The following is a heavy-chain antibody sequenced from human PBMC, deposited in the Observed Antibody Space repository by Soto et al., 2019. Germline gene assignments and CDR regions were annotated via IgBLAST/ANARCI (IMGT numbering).Heavy chain of an antibody. V-gene: IGHV3-33*01. D-gene: IGHD2-15*01. CDR2: IWYDGSKK. CDR1: GFTFSSYG. CDR3: ASEYCSGGRCYYYGMDV. Sequence: QVQLVESGGGVVQPGRSLRLSCAASGFTFSSYGMHWVRQAPGKGLEWVAVIWYDGSKKYYADSVKGRFTISRDNSKTTLYLQMNSLRAEDTAVYYCASEYCSGGRCYYYGMDVWGQGTTVTVSS. J-gene: IGHJ6*02.